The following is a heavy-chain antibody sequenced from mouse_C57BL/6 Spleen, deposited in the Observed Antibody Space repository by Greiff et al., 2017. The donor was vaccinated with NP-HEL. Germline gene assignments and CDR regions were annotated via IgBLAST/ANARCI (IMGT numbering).Heavy chain of an antibody. CDR2: IDPSDSYT. CDR1: GYTFTSYW. D-gene: IGHD1-1*01. J-gene: IGHJ1*03. Sequence: QVQLQQPGAELVMPGASVKLSCKASGYTFTSYWMHWVKQRPGQGLEWIGEIDPSDSYTNYNQKFKGKSTLTVDKSSSTAYMQLSSLTSEDSAVYYCARKGASNYGTPWYFDVWGTGTTVTVSS. V-gene: IGHV1-69*01. CDR3: ARKGASNYGTPWYFDV.